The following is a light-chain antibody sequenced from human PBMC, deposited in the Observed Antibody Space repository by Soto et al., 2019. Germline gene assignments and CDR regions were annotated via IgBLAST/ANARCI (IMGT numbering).Light chain of an antibody. CDR3: QQYGSSPLT. CDR1: QSVSSIY. V-gene: IGKV3-20*01. Sequence: EIVLTQSPGTLSLSPGERATLSCRASQSVSSIYLAWYQQKPGQAPRLLIYGASSRATGIPDTFSGSGSGTDFTLTISRLEPEDFAVYYCQQYGSSPLTFGGGTKVDIK. J-gene: IGKJ4*01. CDR2: GAS.